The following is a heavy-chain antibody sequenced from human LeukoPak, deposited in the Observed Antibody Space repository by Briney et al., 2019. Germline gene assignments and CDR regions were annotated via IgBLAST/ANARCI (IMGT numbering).Heavy chain of an antibody. V-gene: IGHV3-23*01. D-gene: IGHD3-22*01. J-gene: IGHJ4*02. Sequence: GGSLRLSCAASGFTFSNYAMSWVRQAPGKGLEWVSAISGSGSSTYYADSVKGRFTISRNNSKNTVYLQMNSLRAEDTALYYCAKEVGYDSSGYDDFWGQGTLVTVSS. CDR2: ISGSGSST. CDR3: AKEVGYDSSGYDDF. CDR1: GFTFSNYA.